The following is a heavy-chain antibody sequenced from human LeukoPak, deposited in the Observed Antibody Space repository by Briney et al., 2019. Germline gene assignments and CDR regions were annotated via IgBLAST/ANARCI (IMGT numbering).Heavy chain of an antibody. CDR2: ISPGDSDA. Sequence: GESLKISCKGSGYTFTNYYIGWVRQTPGKGLEWMGIISPGDSDARYSPSLQGQVTISADKSISTAYLRWSSLKASDTAVYYCARRYCSSTSCNPYFFDYWGQGTLVTVSS. J-gene: IGHJ4*02. D-gene: IGHD2-2*01. CDR3: ARRYCSSTSCNPYFFDY. V-gene: IGHV5-51*01. CDR1: GYTFTNYY.